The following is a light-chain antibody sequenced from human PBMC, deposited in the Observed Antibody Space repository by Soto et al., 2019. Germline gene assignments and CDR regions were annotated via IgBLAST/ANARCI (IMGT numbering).Light chain of an antibody. CDR1: SSDVGGYNY. CDR2: DVN. CDR3: CSYAGSYTLV. Sequence: QSGLTQPRSVSGSPGQSVTISCTGTSSDVGGYNYVSWYQQHPGKAPKLMIYDVNKRPSGVPDRFSGSKSGNTASLTISGLQAEDEADYYCCSYAGSYTLVFGGGTKLTVL. J-gene: IGLJ2*01. V-gene: IGLV2-11*01.